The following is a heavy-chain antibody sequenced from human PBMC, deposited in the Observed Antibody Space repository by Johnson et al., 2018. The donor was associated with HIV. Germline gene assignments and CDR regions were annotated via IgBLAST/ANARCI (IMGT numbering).Heavy chain of an antibody. D-gene: IGHD5-18*01. CDR1: GFIFNSYG. CDR3: ARDIAIQLWSHDAFDI. V-gene: IGHV3-30*19. CDR2: ISSDGSNK. Sequence: VQVVESGGGAVQPGGSLRLSCAASGFIFNSYGMHWVRQAPGKGLEWVAVISSDGSNKYYADSVKGRFTISRDNSKNTLYLQMNSLRAEDTAVYYCARDIAIQLWSHDAFDIWGQGTMVTVSS. J-gene: IGHJ3*02.